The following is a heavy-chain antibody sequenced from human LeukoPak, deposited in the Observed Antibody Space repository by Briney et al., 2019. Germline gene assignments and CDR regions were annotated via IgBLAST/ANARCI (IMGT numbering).Heavy chain of an antibody. CDR1: GDTFNSHS. CDR2: IIPIFGTP. D-gene: IGHD2-2*01. J-gene: IGHJ4*02. V-gene: IGHV1-69*13. Sequence: GASVKVSCKTSGDTFNSHSITWVRQAPGQGLEWMGGIIPIFGTPNYAQQFQGRVTITADESTRTVYMELSSLKSDDTAVYYCARDADIVVIPAYFDYWGQGTLVTVSS. CDR3: ARDADIVVIPAYFDY.